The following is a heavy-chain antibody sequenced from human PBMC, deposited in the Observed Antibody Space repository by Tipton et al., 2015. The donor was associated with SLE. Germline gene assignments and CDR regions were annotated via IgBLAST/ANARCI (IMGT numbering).Heavy chain of an antibody. J-gene: IGHJ4*02. CDR2: VSYLGST. CDR3: ATSPLTL. Sequence: TLSLTCTVSGGSMTSRDYYWGWLRQPPGKGLEWIGSVSYLGSTSYNATLKSRVTISIDTSKKHFSLKLSSVTAADTAVYYCATSPLTLWGQGTLVTVSS. CDR1: GGSMTSRDYY. V-gene: IGHV4-39*07.